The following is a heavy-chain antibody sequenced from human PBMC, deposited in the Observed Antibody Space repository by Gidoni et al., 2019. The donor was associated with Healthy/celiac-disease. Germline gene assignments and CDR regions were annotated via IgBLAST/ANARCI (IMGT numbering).Heavy chain of an antibody. D-gene: IGHD3-22*01. CDR2: ISWNSGSI. CDR1: GFTFDDYA. V-gene: IGHV3-9*01. Sequence: EVQLVESGGGLVQPGRSLRLSCAASGFTFDDYAMHWVRQAPGKGLEWVSGISWNSGSIGYADSVKGRFTISRDNAKNSLYLQMNSLRAEDTALYYCAKGGAYYYDSSGYSSGYYYYYGMDVWGQGTTVTVSS. CDR3: AKGGAYYYDSSGYSSGYYYYYGMDV. J-gene: IGHJ6*02.